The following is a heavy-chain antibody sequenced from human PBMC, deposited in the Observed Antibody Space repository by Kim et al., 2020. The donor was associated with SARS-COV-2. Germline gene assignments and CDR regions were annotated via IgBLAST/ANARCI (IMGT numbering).Heavy chain of an antibody. CDR3: AREGVGSGADY. CDR2: INHSGST. V-gene: IGHV4-34*01. Sequence: SETLSLTCAVYGGSFSGYYWSWIRQPPGKGLEWIGEINHSGSTNYNPSLKSRVTISVDTSKNQFSLKLSSVTAADTAVYYCAREGVGSGADYWGQGTLVTVSS. CDR1: GGSFSGYY. J-gene: IGHJ4*02. D-gene: IGHD3-10*01.